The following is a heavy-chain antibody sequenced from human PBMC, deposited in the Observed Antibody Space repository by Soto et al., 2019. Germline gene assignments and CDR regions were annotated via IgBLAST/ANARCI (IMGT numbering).Heavy chain of an antibody. Sequence: GGSLRLSCAASGFTFSSYAMSWVRQAPGKGLEWVSAISGSGGSTYYADSVKGRFTISRDNSKDTLYLQMNSLRAEDTAVYYCARTRTPYISYYYYMHVRGKGTTVTVSS. CDR3: ARTRTPYISYYYYMHV. CDR1: GFTFSSYA. D-gene: IGHD3-9*01. J-gene: IGHJ6*03. V-gene: IGHV3-23*01. CDR2: ISGSGGST.